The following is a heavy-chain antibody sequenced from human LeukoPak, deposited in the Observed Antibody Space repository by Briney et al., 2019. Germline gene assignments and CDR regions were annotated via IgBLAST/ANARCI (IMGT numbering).Heavy chain of an antibody. J-gene: IGHJ4*02. V-gene: IGHV4-59*01. CDR1: GGSTSSYY. CDR2: IYYSGST. CDR3: ARVPNSGWYYFDY. D-gene: IGHD6-19*01. Sequence: PSETLSLTCTVSGGSTSSYYWSWIRQPPGKGLEWIGYIYYSGSTSYNPSLKSRVTISAGTSKNQSSLKLSSVTAADTAVYYCARVPNSGWYYFDYWGQGTLVTVSS.